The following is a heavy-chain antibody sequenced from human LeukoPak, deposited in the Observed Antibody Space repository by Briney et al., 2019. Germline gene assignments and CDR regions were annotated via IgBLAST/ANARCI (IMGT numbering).Heavy chain of an antibody. CDR3: ARGVNGNYGKFDS. D-gene: IGHD4-17*01. Sequence: GGSLRLSCAASGFTFSSYTMNWVRQAPGKGLEWVSSISSSSSYIYYADSVKSRFTISRDNAKNTLYVQMNSLRAEDTAVYYCARGVNGNYGKFDSWGQGTLVTVSS. V-gene: IGHV3-21*01. CDR2: ISSSSSYI. J-gene: IGHJ4*02. CDR1: GFTFSSYT.